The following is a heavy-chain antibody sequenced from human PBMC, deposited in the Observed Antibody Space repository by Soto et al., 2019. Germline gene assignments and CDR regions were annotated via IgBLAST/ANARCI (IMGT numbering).Heavy chain of an antibody. CDR3: ARSGVEQQLVKGYDY. J-gene: IGHJ4*02. V-gene: IGHV1-69*02. Sequence: QVQLVQSGAEVKKPGSSVKVSCKASGGTFSSYTISWVRQAPGQGLEWMGRIIPILGIANYAQKFQGRVTITSDKSTSTAYMELSSVRSEDKSVYYCARSGVEQQLVKGYDYWGQGTLVTVSS. CDR1: GGTFSSYT. CDR2: IIPILGIA. D-gene: IGHD6-13*01.